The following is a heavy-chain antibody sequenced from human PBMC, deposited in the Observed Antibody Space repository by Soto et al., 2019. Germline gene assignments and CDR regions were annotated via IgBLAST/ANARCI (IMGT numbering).Heavy chain of an antibody. J-gene: IGHJ4*02. CDR2: IYPGDSDT. V-gene: IGHV5-51*01. Sequence: GESLKISCKGSGYSFTSYWIGWVRQMPGKGLEWMGIIYPGDSDTRYSPSFQGQVTISADKSISTAYLQWSSLKASDTAMYYCASSGMYCSGCSCFTMGYWGQGTLVIVAS. CDR1: GYSFTSYW. CDR3: ASSGMYCSGCSCFTMGY. D-gene: IGHD2-15*01.